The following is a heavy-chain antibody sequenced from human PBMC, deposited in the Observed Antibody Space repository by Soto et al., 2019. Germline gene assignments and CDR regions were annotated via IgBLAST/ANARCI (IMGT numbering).Heavy chain of an antibody. D-gene: IGHD3-3*01. J-gene: IGHJ5*02. Sequence: SETLCLTCSVSGGTISGYYWTWLRQPAGKGLEWIGRIYSSGNTKYNPSLQSRVTMSLDTSNNQFSLRLTSVTAADTAVYYCSRGQRFSDWFDPWCQGTLVTVSS. CDR2: IYSSGNT. CDR1: GGTISGYY. V-gene: IGHV4-4*07. CDR3: SRGQRFSDWFDP.